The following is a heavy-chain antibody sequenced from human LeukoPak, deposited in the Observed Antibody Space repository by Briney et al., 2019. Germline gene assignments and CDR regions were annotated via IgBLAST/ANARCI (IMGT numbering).Heavy chain of an antibody. CDR1: GFTFSNYW. CDR3: ASGRQLGY. D-gene: IGHD6-13*01. V-gene: IGHV3-7*01. CDR2: IKEDGSEK. J-gene: IGHJ4*02. Sequence: GGSLRLSCAASGFTFSNYWMSWVRQAPGKGLEWVANIKEDGSEKYYVDSVKGRFTISRDNARNSLYLQVNSLRAEDTAVYYCASGRQLGYWGQGTLVTVSS.